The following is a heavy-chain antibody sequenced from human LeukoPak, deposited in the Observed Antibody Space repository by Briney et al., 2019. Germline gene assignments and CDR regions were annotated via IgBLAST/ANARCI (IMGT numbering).Heavy chain of an antibody. J-gene: IGHJ5*01. CDR1: GGSIGAHY. Sequence: SETLSLTCTVSGGSIGAHYWSWIRQSAGKGLEWIGRIHFSGSTNYNPSLKSRVAMSVDTSKNQFSLRLNSVTAADTAVYYCARASYVSWNEDEFDCWGRGTLVTVSS. D-gene: IGHD1-1*01. V-gene: IGHV4-4*07. CDR2: IHFSGST. CDR3: ARASYVSWNEDEFDC.